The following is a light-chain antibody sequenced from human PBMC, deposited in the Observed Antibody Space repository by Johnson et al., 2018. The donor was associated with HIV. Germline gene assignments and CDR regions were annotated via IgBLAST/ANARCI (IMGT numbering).Light chain of an antibody. CDR2: DNN. V-gene: IGLV1-51*01. J-gene: IGLJ1*01. CDR1: SSNIGNNY. CDR3: ATWDSSLSARRV. Sequence: QSVLTQPPSVSAAPGQKVTISCSGSSSNIGNNYVSWYQQLPGTAPKLLIYDNNKRPSGIPDRFSGSKSGTSATLGITGLQTGDEADYYCATWDSSLSARRVVGTGTKVTVL.